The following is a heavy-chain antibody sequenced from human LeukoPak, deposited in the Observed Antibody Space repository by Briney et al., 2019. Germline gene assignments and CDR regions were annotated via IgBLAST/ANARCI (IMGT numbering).Heavy chain of an antibody. Sequence: ASVKVSCKASGGTFSSYAISWVRQAPGQGLEWMGGIIPIFGTANYAPKFQGRVTITADESTSTAYMELSSLRSEDTAVYYCAREASGSSRPFDYWGQGTLVTVSS. CDR3: AREASGSSRPFDY. J-gene: IGHJ4*02. CDR1: GGTFSSYA. CDR2: IIPIFGTA. V-gene: IGHV1-69*13. D-gene: IGHD6-13*01.